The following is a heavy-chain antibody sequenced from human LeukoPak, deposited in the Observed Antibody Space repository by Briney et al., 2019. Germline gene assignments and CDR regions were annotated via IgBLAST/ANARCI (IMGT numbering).Heavy chain of an antibody. J-gene: IGHJ4*02. Sequence: SETLSLTCTVSGGSISSSSYYRGWIRQPPGKGLEWIGSIYYSGSTYYNPSLKSRVTISVDTSKNQFSLKLSSVTAADTAMYYCARGYCSSTSCYVPFDYWGQGTLVTVSS. V-gene: IGHV4-39*01. D-gene: IGHD2-2*01. CDR3: ARGYCSSTSCYVPFDY. CDR2: IYYSGST. CDR1: GGSISSSSYY.